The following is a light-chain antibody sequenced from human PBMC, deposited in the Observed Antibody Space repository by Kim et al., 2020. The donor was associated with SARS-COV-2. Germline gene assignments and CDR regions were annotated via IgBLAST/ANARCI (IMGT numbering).Light chain of an antibody. CDR2: GAS. CDR3: QQYNHWPPLT. CDR1: ESVSSY. V-gene: IGKV3-15*01. J-gene: IGKJ4*01. Sequence: SPGERVILSYRASESVSSYLAWYQQKPGQAPRLLIYGASTRATGIPARFSGSGSGTEFTLTIRSLQSEDFALYYCQQYNHWPPLTFGGGTKVDIK.